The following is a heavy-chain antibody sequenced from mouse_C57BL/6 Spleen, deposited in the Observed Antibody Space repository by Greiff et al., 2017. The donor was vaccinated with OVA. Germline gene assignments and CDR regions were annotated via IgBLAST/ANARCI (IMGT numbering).Heavy chain of an antibody. CDR2: IHPNSGST. Sequence: VQLQQPGAELVKPGASVKLFCKASGYTFTSYWMHWVKQRPGQGLEWIGMIHPNSGSTNYNEKFKSKATLTVDKSSSTAYMQLSSLTSEDSAVYYGARSGGRGYYCDYWGKGTTLTVSS. CDR3: ARSGGRGYYCDY. V-gene: IGHV1-64*01. CDR1: GYTFTSYW. J-gene: IGHJ2*01. D-gene: IGHD1-1*01.